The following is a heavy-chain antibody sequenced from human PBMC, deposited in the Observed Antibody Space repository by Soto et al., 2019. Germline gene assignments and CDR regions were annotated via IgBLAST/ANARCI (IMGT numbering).Heavy chain of an antibody. D-gene: IGHD6-13*01. Sequence: QVLLVQSGAEMKQPGSSVSVSCKASGDSFTNYAFTWVRQAPGQGPEWLGGIILALGTPHYSQRFQGRLTITADESSSTVYMELGSLRLDDTAVYYCARDRGGSISYYGMDVWGQGTTVTVS. J-gene: IGHJ6*02. V-gene: IGHV1-69*01. CDR1: GDSFTNYA. CDR3: ARDRGGSISYYGMDV. CDR2: IILALGTP.